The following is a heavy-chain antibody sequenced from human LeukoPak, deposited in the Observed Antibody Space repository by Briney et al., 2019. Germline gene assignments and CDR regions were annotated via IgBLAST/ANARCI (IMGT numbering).Heavy chain of an antibody. CDR2: INGNGGGT. J-gene: IGHJ5*02. D-gene: IGHD3-10*01. CDR3: ARQIPDSGQGFDP. CDR1: GFTFSSYA. V-gene: IGHV3-23*01. Sequence: GGSLRLSFAVSGFTFSSYAMSWVRPAPGKGLEWVSAINGNGGGTYYADAMKGRFSISRDNSKNTLSLQMNSLRAEDTAVYYCARQIPDSGQGFDPWGQGTLVAVSS.